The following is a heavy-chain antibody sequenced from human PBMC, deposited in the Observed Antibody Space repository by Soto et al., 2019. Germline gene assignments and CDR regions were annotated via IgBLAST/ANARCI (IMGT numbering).Heavy chain of an antibody. D-gene: IGHD3-10*01. V-gene: IGHV4-59*08. Sequence: WTWIRQPPGKGLEWIGFMYHSGSTHYNPSLKSRVTISLDTSKNQFSLNLRSVTAADTAVYYCASMGYHYGSGSYPLDYWGQGTLVTVSS. CDR3: ASMGYHYGSGSYPLDY. J-gene: IGHJ4*02. CDR2: MYHSGST.